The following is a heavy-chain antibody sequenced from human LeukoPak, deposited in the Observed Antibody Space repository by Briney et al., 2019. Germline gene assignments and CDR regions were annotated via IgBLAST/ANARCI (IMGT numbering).Heavy chain of an antibody. J-gene: IGHJ5*02. CDR2: INPNSGGT. Sequence: ASVKVSCKASGYTFTGYYMHWVRQAPGQGLEWMGRINPNSGGTNYAQKFQGRVTMTRDRSISTAEMELSRVRSDDTAVYYCARSSGSYYDWCDPWGQETLVTVSS. D-gene: IGHD1-26*01. V-gene: IGHV1-2*06. CDR3: ARSSGSYYDWCDP. CDR1: GYTFTGYY.